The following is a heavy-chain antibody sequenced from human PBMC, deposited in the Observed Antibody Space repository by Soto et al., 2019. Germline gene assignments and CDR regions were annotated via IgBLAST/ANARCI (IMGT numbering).Heavy chain of an antibody. CDR3: AGRRISETTDY. J-gene: IGHJ4*02. CDR2: IYYSGST. D-gene: IGHD1-20*01. Sequence: SETLSLTCTVSGGSISSYYWSWIRQPPGKGLEWIGYIYYSGSTNYNPSLKSRVTISVDTSKNQFSLKLSSVTAADTAVYYCAGRRISETTDYWGQGTLVTVSS. V-gene: IGHV4-59*08. CDR1: GGSISSYY.